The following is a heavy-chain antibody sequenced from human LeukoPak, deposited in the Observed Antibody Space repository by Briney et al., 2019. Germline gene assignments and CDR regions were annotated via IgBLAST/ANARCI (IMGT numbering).Heavy chain of an antibody. CDR1: GLTFSSNG. J-gene: IGHJ4*02. D-gene: IGHD4-17*01. CDR2: KWYDGSNK. V-gene: IGHV3-33*01. Sequence: PGGSPRPSRAAVGLTFSSNGMESVSQAPSNGLGWVAAKWYDGSNKYYADSVKGRFTISRDNSKNTLYLQMNSLRAEDTAVYYCAREVTTVTTSYFDYWGQGTLVTVSS. CDR3: AREVTTVTTSYFDY.